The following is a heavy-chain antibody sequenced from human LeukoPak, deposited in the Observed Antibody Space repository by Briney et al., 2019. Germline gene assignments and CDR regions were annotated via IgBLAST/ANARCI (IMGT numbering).Heavy chain of an antibody. V-gene: IGHV3-48*04. CDR1: GFTFSSYS. CDR3: AKDRKWELDY. J-gene: IGHJ4*02. Sequence: PGGSLRLSCAASGFTFSSYSMNWVRQAPGKGLEWVAYISGSSSSIYYADSVKGRFTISRDNAKNSLYLQMNSLRAEDTAVYYCAKDRKWELDYWGQGTLVTVSS. D-gene: IGHD1-26*01. CDR2: ISGSSSSI.